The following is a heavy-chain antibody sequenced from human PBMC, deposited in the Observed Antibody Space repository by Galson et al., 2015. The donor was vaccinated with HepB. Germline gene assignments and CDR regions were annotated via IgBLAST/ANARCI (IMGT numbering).Heavy chain of an antibody. J-gene: IGHJ4*02. CDR3: VRHPGRGSVGYAFDL. D-gene: IGHD5-12*01. Sequence: SETLSLTCSVSQGSINDYYWSWIRQSPGNRLEWLGYIYYNGDTTYNPSLGYRVGMSVDRSINQVSLWLTSVTAADTAVYYCVRHPGRGSVGYAFDLWGQGTLVTVSA. CDR2: IYYNGDT. CDR1: QGSINDYY. V-gene: IGHV4-59*08.